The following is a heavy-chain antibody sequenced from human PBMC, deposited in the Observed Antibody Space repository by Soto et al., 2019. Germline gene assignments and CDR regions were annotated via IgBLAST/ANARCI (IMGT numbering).Heavy chain of an antibody. D-gene: IGHD5-18*01. J-gene: IGHJ6*03. CDR1: GGSFSGYY. Sequence: SETLSLTCAVYGGSFSGYYWSWIRQPPGKGLEWIGEINHSGSTNYNPSLKSRVTISVDTSKNQFSLKLSSVTAADTAVYYCGRFYGYTHVWGKAPTVTL. V-gene: IGHV4-34*01. CDR3: GRFYGYTHV. CDR2: INHSGST.